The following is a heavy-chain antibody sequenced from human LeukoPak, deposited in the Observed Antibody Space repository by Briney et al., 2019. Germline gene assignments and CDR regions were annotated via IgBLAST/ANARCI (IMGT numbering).Heavy chain of an antibody. CDR3: AKQTGDLVDAFDI. J-gene: IGHJ3*02. Sequence: ASVKVSCKASGYTFSSYDINWVRQATGQGLEWMGWMNPNSGNTGYAQKFQGRVTTTRNTSISTAYMELSRLRSEDTAVYYCAKQTGDLVDAFDIWGQGTMVTVSS. CDR1: GYTFSSYD. CDR2: MNPNSGNT. D-gene: IGHD7-27*01. V-gene: IGHV1-8*01.